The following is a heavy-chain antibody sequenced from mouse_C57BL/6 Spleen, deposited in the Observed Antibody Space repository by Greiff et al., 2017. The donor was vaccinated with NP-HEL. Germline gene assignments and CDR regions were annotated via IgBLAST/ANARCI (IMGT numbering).Heavy chain of an antibody. CDR3: TREGYDYDSPWVAY. V-gene: IGHV5-9-1*02. Sequence: EVKLMESGEGLVKPGGSLKLSCAASGFTFSSYAMSWVRQTPEKRLEWVAYISSGGDYIYYADTVKGRFTISRDNARNTLYLQMSSLKSEDTAMYYCTREGYDYDSPWVAYWGQGTLVTVSA. J-gene: IGHJ3*01. CDR2: ISSGGDYI. D-gene: IGHD2-4*01. CDR1: GFTFSSYA.